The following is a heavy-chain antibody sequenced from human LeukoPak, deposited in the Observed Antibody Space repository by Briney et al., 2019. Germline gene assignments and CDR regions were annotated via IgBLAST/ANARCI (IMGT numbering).Heavy chain of an antibody. J-gene: IGHJ4*02. Sequence: PGGSLRLSCAASGFTFSTFAMIWVRQPPGKGLEWVSSIFPSGGEIHYADSVRGRFTISRDNSKNTLYLQMNSLRAEDTAVYYCAKDPRRHGYYPFDYWGQGTLVTVSS. CDR2: IFPSGGEI. V-gene: IGHV3-23*01. CDR1: GFTFSTFA. D-gene: IGHD3-22*01. CDR3: AKDPRRHGYYPFDY.